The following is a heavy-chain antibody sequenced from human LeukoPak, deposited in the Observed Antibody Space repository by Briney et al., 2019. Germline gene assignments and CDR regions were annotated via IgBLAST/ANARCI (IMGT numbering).Heavy chain of an antibody. CDR3: ARDLVQLWLGSFAFDY. D-gene: IGHD5-18*01. CDR2: ISSSSSYI. CDR1: GFTFSSYS. Sequence: GGSLRLSCAASGFTFSSYSMNWVRQAPGKGLEWVSSISSSSSYIYYADSVKGRFTISRDNAKNSLYLQMNSLRAEDTAVYYCARDLVQLWLGSFAFDYWGQGTLVTVPS. V-gene: IGHV3-21*01. J-gene: IGHJ4*02.